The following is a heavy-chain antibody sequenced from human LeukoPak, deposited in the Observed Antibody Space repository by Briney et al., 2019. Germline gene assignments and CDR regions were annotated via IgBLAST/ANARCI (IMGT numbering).Heavy chain of an antibody. V-gene: IGHV1-24*01. CDR3: AIGGAHDFWSGYYIRDKYYFDY. D-gene: IGHD3-3*01. CDR1: GYTLTELS. Sequence: ASVKVSCKVSGYTLTELSMHWVRQAPGKGLEWMGGFDPEDGETIYAQKFQGRVTMTRDTSTSTVYMELSSLRSEDTAVYYCAIGGAHDFWSGYYIRDKYYFDYWGQGTLVTVSS. CDR2: FDPEDGET. J-gene: IGHJ4*02.